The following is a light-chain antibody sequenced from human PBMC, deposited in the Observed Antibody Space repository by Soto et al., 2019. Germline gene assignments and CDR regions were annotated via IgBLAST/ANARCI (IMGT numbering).Light chain of an antibody. CDR2: GAF. CDR1: QSFGSSY. Sequence: EIVLTQSPGTLSLSPGERATLSCRASQSFGSSYLAWYQQKPGQAPRLLIYGAFNRATGIPDRFRGCGSGTDFTLTISRLEPEDFAVYYCQQFATSTWAFGQVTKVEIK. V-gene: IGKV3-20*01. CDR3: QQFATSTWA. J-gene: IGKJ1*01.